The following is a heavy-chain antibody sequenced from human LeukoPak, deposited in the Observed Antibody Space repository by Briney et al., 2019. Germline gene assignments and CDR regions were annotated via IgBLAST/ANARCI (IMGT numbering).Heavy chain of an antibody. CDR2: ISGSGGST. CDR3: ARDGSPRITIFGVVNNWFDP. V-gene: IGHV3-23*01. D-gene: IGHD3-3*01. J-gene: IGHJ5*02. CDR1: GFTVSSNY. Sequence: GGSLRFSCAASGFTVSSNYMSWVRQAPGKGLEWVSAISGSGGSTYYADSVKGRFTISRDNSKSTLYLQMNSLRAEDTAVYYCARDGSPRITIFGVVNNWFDPWGQGTLVTVSS.